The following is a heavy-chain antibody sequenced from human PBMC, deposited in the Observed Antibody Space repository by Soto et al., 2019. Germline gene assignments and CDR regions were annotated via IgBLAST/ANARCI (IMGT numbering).Heavy chain of an antibody. J-gene: IGHJ2*01. CDR2: INGGNGNT. CDR1: GYTFTNYA. D-gene: IGHD6-19*01. Sequence: QVQLVQSGAEVKKPGASVKVSCKASGYTFTNYAIHWVRQAPGQRLEWMGWINGGNGNTKYSQKFQGRVTITRDTSESTAYMELSSLRSEDTAVCYCARSGYSSGWYHWYFDLWGRGTLVTVSS. V-gene: IGHV1-3*01. CDR3: ARSGYSSGWYHWYFDL.